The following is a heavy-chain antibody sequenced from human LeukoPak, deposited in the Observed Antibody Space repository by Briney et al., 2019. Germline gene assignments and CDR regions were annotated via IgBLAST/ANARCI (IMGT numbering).Heavy chain of an antibody. D-gene: IGHD3-10*02. CDR2: ISGSGGST. J-gene: IGHJ4*02. CDR1: GFPYIIYG. Sequence: GGSLRLSCGASGFPYIIYGMTCVRQAPGKGREWVSAISGSGGSTYYADSVKGRFAISSDNSKNTLYLQMSSLRAEDTALYNCAKGPTSGTHYVGDFDYWGQGTLVTVSS. CDR3: AKGPTSGTHYVGDFDY. V-gene: IGHV3-23*01.